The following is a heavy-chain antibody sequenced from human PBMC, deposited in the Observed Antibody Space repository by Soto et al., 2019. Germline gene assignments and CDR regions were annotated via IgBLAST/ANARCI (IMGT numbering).Heavy chain of an antibody. CDR3: ARVGDYDAFEI. CDR2: IYYSGST. Sequence: SETLSLTCTVSGGSISSGGYYWSWIRQHPGKGLEWIGYIYYSGSTNYNPSLKSRVTISVDTSKNQFSLKLSSVTAADTAVYYCARVGDYDAFEIWGQGTMVTVSS. V-gene: IGHV4-61*08. J-gene: IGHJ3*02. D-gene: IGHD4-17*01. CDR1: GGSISSGGYY.